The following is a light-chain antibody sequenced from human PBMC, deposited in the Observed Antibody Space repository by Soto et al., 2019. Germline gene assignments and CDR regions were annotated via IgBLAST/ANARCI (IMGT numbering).Light chain of an antibody. CDR2: DAY. Sequence: DIQMTQYPSILSASLGDRVTITCQTSQDISNYLNWDQQKPGKAPKLLIYDAYNLETGVPSTFSGNGYGTDFTFTISSLRPEDIATYYCQKSDHLPLFGPGTKVDIK. CDR3: QKSDHLPL. CDR1: QDISNY. V-gene: IGKV1-33*01. J-gene: IGKJ3*01.